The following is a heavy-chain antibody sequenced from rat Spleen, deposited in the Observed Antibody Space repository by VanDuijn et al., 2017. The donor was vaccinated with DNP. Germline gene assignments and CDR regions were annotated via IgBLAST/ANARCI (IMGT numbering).Heavy chain of an antibody. Sequence: VQLQESGPGLVEPSQSLSLTCSVTGYSITSCCRWTWIRKFPGHKLEWIGHISYSGTTSYHPSLKSRISITRDTSKNQFFLQLNSVTTEDTATYYCTTQLSPYYFDYWGQGVMVTVSS. J-gene: IGHJ2*01. CDR1: GYSITSCC. CDR3: TTQLSPYYFDY. V-gene: IGHV3-1*01. D-gene: IGHD3-8*01. CDR2: ISYSGTT.